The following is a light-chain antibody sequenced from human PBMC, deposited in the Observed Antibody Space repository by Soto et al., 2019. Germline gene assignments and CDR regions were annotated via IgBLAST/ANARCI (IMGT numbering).Light chain of an antibody. Sequence: IVLTESAGTLSLSPGERATLSWRASQSVSSSYLAWYQKKSGKAPRLLIYAASTRATGIPDRLSGSGSGIDFTLTISRLEPEDSAVYYCQQYGVSPTFGGGTKVDIK. J-gene: IGKJ4*01. CDR1: QSVSSSY. CDR3: QQYGVSPT. CDR2: AAS. V-gene: IGKV3-20*01.